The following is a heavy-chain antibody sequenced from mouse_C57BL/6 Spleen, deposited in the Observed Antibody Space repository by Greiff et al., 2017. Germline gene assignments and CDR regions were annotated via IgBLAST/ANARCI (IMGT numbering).Heavy chain of an antibody. J-gene: IGHJ4*01. V-gene: IGHV1-19*01. CDR3: ARGYEYAMDY. CDR2: INPYNGVT. D-gene: IGHD1-2*01. CDR1: GYTFTDYY. Sequence: VQLQQSGPVLVKPGASVKMSCKASGYTFTDYYMNWVKQSHGKSLEWIGVINPYNGVTSYNQKFKGKATLTVDKSSSTAYMELNSLTSEDSAVYYCARGYEYAMDYWGQGTSVTVSS.